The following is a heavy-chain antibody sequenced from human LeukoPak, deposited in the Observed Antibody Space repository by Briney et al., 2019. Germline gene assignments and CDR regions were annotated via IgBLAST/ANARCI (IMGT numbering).Heavy chain of an antibody. CDR3: TKGTIWLPFDY. Sequence: AGGSLRLSSAASGFTFSNYAMSWARQAPGKGLEWVSAISGSGGSTCYADSVKGRFTISRDNSKNTLYLQMNSLRAEDTAVYYCTKGTIWLPFDYWGQGTLVTVSS. CDR2: ISGSGGST. CDR1: GFTFSNYA. J-gene: IGHJ4*02. V-gene: IGHV3-23*01. D-gene: IGHD5-18*01.